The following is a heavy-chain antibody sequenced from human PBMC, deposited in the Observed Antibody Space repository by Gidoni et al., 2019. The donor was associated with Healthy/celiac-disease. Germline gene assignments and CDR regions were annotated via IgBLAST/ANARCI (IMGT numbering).Heavy chain of an antibody. CDR1: GFPFRSYC. CDR3: ARGHSSGWYLGGWFDP. J-gene: IGHJ5*02. D-gene: IGHD6-19*01. Sequence: QVQLVESGGGVVQPGRSLRLSCAASGFPFRSYCMDWVRQAPGKGLEWVAVRSYDGSNKYYADSVNGRFTISRDNSKNTLYLQMNSLRAEDTAVYYCARGHSSGWYLGGWFDPWGQGTLVTVSS. V-gene: IGHV3-30*03. CDR2: RSYDGSNK.